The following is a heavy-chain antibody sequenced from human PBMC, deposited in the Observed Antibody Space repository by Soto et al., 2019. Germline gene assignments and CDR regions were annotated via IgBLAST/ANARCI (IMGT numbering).Heavy chain of an antibody. Sequence: SVKVSCKASGGTFNTYTINWLRQAPGRGLEWVGQVVPMYDSVNYAETFQGRVTITVDKSTNTAYMELTSLRSQDTALYFCASWRSYSGSYCFDYWGRGTLVTVSS. CDR3: ASWRSYSGSYCFDY. D-gene: IGHD1-26*01. CDR1: GGTFNTYT. V-gene: IGHV1-69*06. J-gene: IGHJ4*02. CDR2: VVPMYDSV.